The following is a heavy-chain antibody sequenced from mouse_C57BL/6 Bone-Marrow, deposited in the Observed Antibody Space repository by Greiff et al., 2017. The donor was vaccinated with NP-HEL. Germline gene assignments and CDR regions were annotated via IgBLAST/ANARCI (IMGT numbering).Heavy chain of an antibody. J-gene: IGHJ3*01. D-gene: IGHD2-3*01. Sequence: EVKLVESGGDLVKPGGSLKLSCAASGFTFSSYGMSWVRQTPDKRLEWVATISSGGSYIYYPDSVTGRFTISRDNAKNTLYLQMSSLKSEDTAMYYCARRGWRFAYWGQGTLVTVSA. V-gene: IGHV5-6*02. CDR1: GFTFSSYG. CDR3: ARRGWRFAY. CDR2: ISSGGSYI.